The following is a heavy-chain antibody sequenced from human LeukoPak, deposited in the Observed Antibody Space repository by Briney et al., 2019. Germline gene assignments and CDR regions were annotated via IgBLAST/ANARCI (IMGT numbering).Heavy chain of an antibody. CDR2: IYTSGST. J-gene: IGHJ4*02. Sequence: SETLSLTCTVSGGSISSYYWSWIRQPAGKGLEWIGRIYTSGSTNYNPSLKSRVTMSVDTSKNQFSLKLSSVTATATAVYSCARDSYSYDSSAYYFDSWGQGDLVTVS. D-gene: IGHD3-22*01. V-gene: IGHV4-4*07. CDR1: GGSISSYY. CDR3: ARDSYSYDSSAYYFDS.